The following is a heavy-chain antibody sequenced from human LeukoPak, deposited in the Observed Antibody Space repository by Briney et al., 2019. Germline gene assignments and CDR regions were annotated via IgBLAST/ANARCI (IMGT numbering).Heavy chain of an antibody. CDR3: AKGSGYSYGYYDY. CDR1: GFTFSSYG. J-gene: IGHJ4*02. Sequence: PGGSLRLSCAASGFTFSSYGMSWVRQAPGKGLEWVSAISGSGGSTYYADSVKGRFTISRDNSKNTLYLQMNSLRAEDTAVYYCAKGSGYSYGYYDYWGQGTLVTASS. V-gene: IGHV3-23*01. D-gene: IGHD5-18*01. CDR2: ISGSGGST.